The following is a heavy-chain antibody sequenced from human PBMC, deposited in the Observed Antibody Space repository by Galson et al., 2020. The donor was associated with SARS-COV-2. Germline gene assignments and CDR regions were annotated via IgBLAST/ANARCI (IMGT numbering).Heavy chain of an antibody. CDR2: ISSSASTV. Sequence: GGSLRLSCAASGFTFSSYSMNWVRQAPGKGLEWLSYISSSASTVYYADAVKGRFTISRDNAKNSLYLQMNSLRDEDTAVYSCAGDASAFFDYWGQGTLVTVSS. CDR1: GFTFSSYS. J-gene: IGHJ4*02. V-gene: IGHV3-48*02. CDR3: AGDASAFFDY. D-gene: IGHD3-3*02.